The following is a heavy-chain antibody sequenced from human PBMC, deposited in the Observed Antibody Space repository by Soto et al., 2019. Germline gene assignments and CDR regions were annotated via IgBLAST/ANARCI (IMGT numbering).Heavy chain of an antibody. Sequence: PGGPLRLSCAASGFTFSSYSMNWFRQAPGKGLEWVSSISSSSSYIYYADSVKGRFTISRDNAKNSLYLQMNSLRAEDTAVYYCARDPVIQLWLLDYWGQGTLVTVSS. V-gene: IGHV3-21*01. J-gene: IGHJ4*02. CDR3: ARDPVIQLWLLDY. CDR1: GFTFSSYS. CDR2: ISSSSSYI. D-gene: IGHD5-18*01.